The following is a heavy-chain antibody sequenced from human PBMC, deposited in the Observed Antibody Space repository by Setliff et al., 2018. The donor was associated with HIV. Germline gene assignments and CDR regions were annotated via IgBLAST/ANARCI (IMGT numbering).Heavy chain of an antibody. D-gene: IGHD3-3*01. CDR3: AKDYTTTFWEYNWFDL. J-gene: IGHJ5*02. V-gene: IGHV3-23*01. Sequence: GSLRLSCAASGFTFSFHAMTWVRQAPGKGLEWVSGINGDGDSTYYADSVKGRFTVSRDNSKDTLTLQMNDLRAEDTGLYYCAKDYTTTFWEYNWFDLWSQGTLVTVSS. CDR1: GFTFSFHA. CDR2: INGDGDST.